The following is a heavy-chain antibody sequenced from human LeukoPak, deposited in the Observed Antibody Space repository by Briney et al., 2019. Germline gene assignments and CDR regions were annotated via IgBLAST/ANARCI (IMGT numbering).Heavy chain of an antibody. D-gene: IGHD3-22*01. J-gene: IGHJ6*03. V-gene: IGHV4-59*01. CDR3: ARGSDSSGYSSYYYYYYMDV. CDR1: GGSISSYY. CDR2: IYYSGST. Sequence: SETLSLTCTVSGGSISSYYWSWIRQPPGKGREWIGYIYYSGSTNYNPSLKSRVTISVDTSKNQFSLKLSSVTAADTAVYYCARGSDSSGYSSYYYYYYMDVWGKGTTVTVSS.